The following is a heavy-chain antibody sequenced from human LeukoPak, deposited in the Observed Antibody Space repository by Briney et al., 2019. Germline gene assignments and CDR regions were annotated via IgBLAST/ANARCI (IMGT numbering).Heavy chain of an antibody. CDR2: IYWDDDK. V-gene: IGHV2-5*02. D-gene: IGHD3-22*01. CDR1: GFSLSTSGVG. J-gene: IGHJ1*01. CDR3: AYRSLDCYDSSGYSGAEYFQH. Sequence: SGPTLVKPTQTLTLTCTFSGFSLSTSGVGVGWIRQPPGKALEWLALIYWDDDKRYSPSLKSRLTITKDTSKNQVVLTMTNMDPVDTATYYCAYRSLDCYDSSGYSGAEYFQHWGQGTLVTVSS.